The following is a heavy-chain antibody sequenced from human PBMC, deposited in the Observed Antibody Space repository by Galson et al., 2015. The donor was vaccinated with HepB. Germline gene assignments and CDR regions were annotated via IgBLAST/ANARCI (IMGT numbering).Heavy chain of an antibody. CDR1: GFTFSSYA. CDR3: AKIRTYSISYDAFDI. CDR2: FNGNGDST. J-gene: IGHJ3*02. D-gene: IGHD6-6*01. V-gene: IGHV3-23*01. Sequence: SLRLSCAASGFTFSSYAMSWVRQAPGKGLEWVSGFNGNGDSTYHADSVRGRFTISRDISKNTLYLQMNSLRVEDTAVYYCAKIRTYSISYDAFDIWGQGTMVTVSS.